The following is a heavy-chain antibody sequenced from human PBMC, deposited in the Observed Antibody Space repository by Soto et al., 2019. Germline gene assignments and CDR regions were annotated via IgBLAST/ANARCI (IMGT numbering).Heavy chain of an antibody. Sequence: QVTLMESGPTLVKPTQTLTLTCTFSGFSLSSSGVGVGWIRQPPGKALEWLALIYWDDDKRYGPSLESRLTITKDTSENQVVLTMANVGPVDTGTYYCAHHELQYQNFDFWGQGTLVTVSS. CDR1: GFSLSSSGVG. D-gene: IGHD1-7*01. CDR2: IYWDDDK. V-gene: IGHV2-5*09. CDR3: AHHELQYQNFDF. J-gene: IGHJ4*02.